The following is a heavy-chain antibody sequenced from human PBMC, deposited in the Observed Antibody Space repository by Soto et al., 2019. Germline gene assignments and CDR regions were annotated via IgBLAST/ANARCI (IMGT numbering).Heavy chain of an antibody. D-gene: IGHD6-13*01. Sequence: QVQLVQSGAEVKKPGSSVKVSCKVSGGTFSSYAISWVRQAPGQGLEWMGGIIPIFGTANYAQKFQGRVTITADESTSTAYMELSSLRSEDTAVYYCARDRAGTGSYGFDPWGQGTLVTVSS. CDR3: ARDRAGTGSYGFDP. CDR1: GGTFSSYA. J-gene: IGHJ5*02. V-gene: IGHV1-69*01. CDR2: IIPIFGTA.